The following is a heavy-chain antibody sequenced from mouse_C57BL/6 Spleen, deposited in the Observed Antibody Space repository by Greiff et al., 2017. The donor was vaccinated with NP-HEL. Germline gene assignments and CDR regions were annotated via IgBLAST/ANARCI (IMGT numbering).Heavy chain of an antibody. CDR3: ARERTTVVATNAMDY. CDR1: GYAFSSSW. D-gene: IGHD1-1*01. J-gene: IGHJ4*01. V-gene: IGHV1-82*01. Sequence: QVQLKQSGPELVKPGASVKISCKASGYAFSSSWMNWVKQRPGKGLEWIGRIYPGDGDTNYNGKFKGKATLTADKSSSTAYMQLSSLTSEDSAVYFCARERTTVVATNAMDYWGQGTSVTVSS. CDR2: IYPGDGDT.